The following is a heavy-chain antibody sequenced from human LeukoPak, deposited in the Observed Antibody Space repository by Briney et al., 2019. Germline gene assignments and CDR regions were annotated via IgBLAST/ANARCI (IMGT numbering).Heavy chain of an antibody. D-gene: IGHD7-27*01. CDR2: MSPNSGNT. CDR1: GYTFTSYD. V-gene: IGHV1-8*02. CDR3: THNPPLTGDFDY. J-gene: IGHJ4*02. Sequence: GASVKVSCKASGYTFTSYDINWVRQATGQGREWLGWMSPNSGNTGYAQKFQGRVTMTRDTSISTAYMELSSLRSEDTAINYCTHNPPLTGDFDYWGQGTLVTVSS.